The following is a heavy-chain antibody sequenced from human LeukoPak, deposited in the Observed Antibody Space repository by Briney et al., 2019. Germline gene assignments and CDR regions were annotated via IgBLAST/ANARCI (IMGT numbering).Heavy chain of an antibody. V-gene: IGHV4-59*01. CDR1: GGSITSYY. CDR2: IYYSGST. Sequence: SETLSLTCSVSGGSITSYYWSWIRQSPGKGLEWIGYIYYSGSTNYNPSLKSRVTISVGTSKNQFSLKLSSVTAADTAVYYCARSSGSYSRRFDYWGQGTLVTVSS. D-gene: IGHD1-26*01. CDR3: ARSSGSYSRRFDY. J-gene: IGHJ4*02.